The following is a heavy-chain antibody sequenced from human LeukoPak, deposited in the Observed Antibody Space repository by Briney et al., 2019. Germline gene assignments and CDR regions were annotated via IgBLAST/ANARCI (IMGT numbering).Heavy chain of an antibody. V-gene: IGHV5-51*01. D-gene: IGHD6-19*01. CDR3: ARGDNSGWYFFDY. CDR2: IYPGDSDT. Sequence: GESLKISCKASGYSFIDHWIGWVRQMPGKGLEWMGIIYPGDSDTRYSPSFQGQVTISADKSISTAYLQWSTLQAPDTAMYYCARGDNSGWYFFDYWGQGTLVTVSS. CDR1: GYSFIDHW. J-gene: IGHJ4*02.